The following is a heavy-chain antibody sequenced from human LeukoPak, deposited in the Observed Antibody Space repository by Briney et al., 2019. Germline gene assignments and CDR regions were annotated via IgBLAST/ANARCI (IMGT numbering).Heavy chain of an antibody. V-gene: IGHV3-23*01. CDR2: ISGSGGST. D-gene: IGHD2-15*01. CDR3: AKASPYCSGGSCYDY. J-gene: IGHJ4*02. Sequence: GGSLRLSCAASGFTFSSYAMSWVRQAPGKGLEWVSAISGSGGSTYYADSVKGRFTISRDNSKNTLYLQMNSLRAEDTALYYCAKASPYCSGGSCYDYWGQGTLVTVSS. CDR1: GFTFSSYA.